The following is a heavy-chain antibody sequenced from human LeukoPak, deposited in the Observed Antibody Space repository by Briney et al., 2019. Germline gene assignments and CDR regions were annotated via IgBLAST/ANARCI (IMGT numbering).Heavy chain of an antibody. CDR2: FDPEDGET. V-gene: IGHV1-24*01. D-gene: IGHD3-10*01. CDR3: EAEARFGESFPH. CDR1: GDILTDFS. Sequence: ASVKVSCKVYGDILTDFSIHWVRQVPGKGREWMGGFDPEDGETIYAQKFQGRVTITEDTSTDTAYMEPSSLRSDDTAVYYCEAEARFGESFPHWAQGTLVTVSS. J-gene: IGHJ4*02.